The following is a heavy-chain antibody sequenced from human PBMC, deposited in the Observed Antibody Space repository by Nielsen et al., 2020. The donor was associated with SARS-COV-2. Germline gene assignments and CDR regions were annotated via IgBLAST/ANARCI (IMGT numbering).Heavy chain of an antibody. CDR3: ARDLGWTEY. CDR1: GFTFSSYG. CDR2: ISSGGSTI. Sequence: GGSLRLSCAASGFTFSSYGMHWVRQAPGKGLEWVSYISSGGSTIKYADSVKGRFTISRDNAKNSLYLQMNSLRAEDTAVYYCARDLGWTEYWGQGTLVTVSS. V-gene: IGHV3-48*04. D-gene: IGHD2-15*01. J-gene: IGHJ4*02.